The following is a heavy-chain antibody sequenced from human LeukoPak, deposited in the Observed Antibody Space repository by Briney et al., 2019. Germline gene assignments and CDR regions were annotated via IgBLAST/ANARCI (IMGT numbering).Heavy chain of an antibody. CDR1: GFTFSSSW. D-gene: IGHD6-13*01. CDR3: ARDRQQLVIYYFDY. Sequence: GGSLRLSCAASGFTFSSSWMCWVRQAPGKGLEWVAVISYDGSNKYYAGSVKGRLTISRDNSKNTLYLQMNSLRAEDTAVYYCARDRQQLVIYYFDYWGQGTLVTVSS. V-gene: IGHV3-30-3*01. CDR2: ISYDGSNK. J-gene: IGHJ4*02.